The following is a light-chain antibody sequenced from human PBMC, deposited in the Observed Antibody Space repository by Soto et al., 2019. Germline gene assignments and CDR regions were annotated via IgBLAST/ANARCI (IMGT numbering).Light chain of an antibody. CDR2: DTS. J-gene: IGKJ5*01. CDR1: QSVSSN. CDR3: QQYENWPPIT. Sequence: EIVLTQSPATLSVSPGERATLSCRASQSVSSNLAWYQQKPGQAPRLLIYDTSTRATGIPARFSGSGSGTEFTLTISSLQSEDFAVYYCQQYENWPPITFGQGTRLEIK. V-gene: IGKV3-15*01.